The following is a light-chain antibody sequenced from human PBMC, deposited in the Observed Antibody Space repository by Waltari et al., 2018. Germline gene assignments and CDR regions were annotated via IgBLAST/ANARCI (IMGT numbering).Light chain of an antibody. J-gene: IGKJ1*01. CDR2: DVS. V-gene: IGKV1-12*01. CDR1: QDVTKY. Sequence: DIQMTQSPSSVSASVGDSVTITCRASQDVTKYIAWYQQKPGRAPKVLIFDVSTLQSGVPSRFSGSGSGTEFSLTISSLQPEDFATYYCQQGDSLPPTFGQGTKVEI. CDR3: QQGDSLPPT.